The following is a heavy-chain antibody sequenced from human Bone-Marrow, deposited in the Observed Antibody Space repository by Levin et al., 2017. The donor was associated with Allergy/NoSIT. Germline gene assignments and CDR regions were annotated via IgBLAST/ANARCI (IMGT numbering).Heavy chain of an antibody. D-gene: IGHD3-10*01. CDR3: AKGGAESFYKYFDY. CDR1: GFTFSNYA. V-gene: IGHV3-23*01. Sequence: PGESLKISCAASGFTFSNYAMTWVRQAPGKGLEWVSIISGIGASTFYADSVKGRFTISRDNSKNTLYLQMNSLRAEDTVVYYCAKGGAESFYKYFDYWGQGTLVTVSS. J-gene: IGHJ4*02. CDR2: ISGIGAST.